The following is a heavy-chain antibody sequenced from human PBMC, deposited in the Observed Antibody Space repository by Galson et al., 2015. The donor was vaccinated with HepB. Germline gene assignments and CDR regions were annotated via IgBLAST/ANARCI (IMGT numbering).Heavy chain of an antibody. Sequence: SLRLSCAASGFPFGDYAMHWVRQAPGKGLEWVSGISWNSGRIAYADSVKGRFTISRDNAKSSLYLQMNSLRVEDTAFYYCEKSPETSSGVDNWGQGTLVTVSS. CDR2: ISWNSGRI. V-gene: IGHV3-9*01. D-gene: IGHD6-19*01. J-gene: IGHJ4*02. CDR1: GFPFGDYA. CDR3: EKSPETSSGVDN.